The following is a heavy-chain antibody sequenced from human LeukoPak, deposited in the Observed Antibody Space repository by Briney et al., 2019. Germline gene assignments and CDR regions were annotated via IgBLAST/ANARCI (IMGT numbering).Heavy chain of an antibody. CDR1: GFTFSSYA. CDR3: AKDHQGYWADSFDY. J-gene: IGHJ4*02. CDR2: ISGSGGST. Sequence: GGSLRLSCAASGFTFSSYAMTWVRQAPGKGLEWVSAISGSGGSTYFADSVKGRFTVSRDNSKDTLYLQMNSLRAEDTAAYYCAKDHQGYWADSFDYWGQGTLVTVSS. V-gene: IGHV3-23*01. D-gene: IGHD6-13*01.